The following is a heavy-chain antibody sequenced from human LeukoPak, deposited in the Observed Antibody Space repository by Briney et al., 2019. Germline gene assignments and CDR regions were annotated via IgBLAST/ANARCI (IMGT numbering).Heavy chain of an antibody. CDR3: AKVGTSGSSGRYEDY. V-gene: IGHV3-23*01. J-gene: IGHJ4*02. CDR1: GFTFSSYP. D-gene: IGHD6-19*01. CDR2: IVGSGDST. Sequence: PGGSLRLSCAASGFTFSSYPMSWVRQAPGKGLEWVSGIVGSGDSTYYADSVKGRFTISRDNSKNTLYLQMNSLRAEDTAVYYCAKVGTSGSSGRYEDYWGQGTLVTVSS.